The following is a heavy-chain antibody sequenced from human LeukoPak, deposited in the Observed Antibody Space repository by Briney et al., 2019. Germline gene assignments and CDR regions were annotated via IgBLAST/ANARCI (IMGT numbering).Heavy chain of an antibody. D-gene: IGHD3-22*01. CDR3: ASWVDSIGLRLFDY. J-gene: IGHJ4*02. Sequence: NSSETLSLTCAVYGGSLSGYYWSWIRQPPGKGLEWIGEINHSRSTNYNPSLKSRVTISVDTSKNQFSLKLSSVTAADTAVYYCASWVDSIGLRLFDYWGQGTLVTVSS. V-gene: IGHV4-34*01. CDR1: GGSLSGYY. CDR2: INHSRST.